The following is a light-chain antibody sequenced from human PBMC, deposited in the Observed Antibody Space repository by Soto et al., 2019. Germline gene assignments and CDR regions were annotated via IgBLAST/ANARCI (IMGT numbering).Light chain of an antibody. CDR1: QVISNY. Sequence: DIQMTQSASSLSASVGDRVTITCQASQVISNYLNWYQQKPGKAPKLLIYDISTVEIWVPSRFSGSGSGTDFTFTMTGLQPEDIATYYCQQYENLPYTFGQGTKLEI. CDR3: QQYENLPYT. CDR2: DIS. J-gene: IGKJ2*01. V-gene: IGKV1-33*01.